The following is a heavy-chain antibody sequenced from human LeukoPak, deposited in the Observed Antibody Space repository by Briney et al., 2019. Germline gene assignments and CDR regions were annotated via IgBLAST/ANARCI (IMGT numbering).Heavy chain of an antibody. CDR3: ARSYCSGGSCYFPFDY. J-gene: IGHJ4*02. CDR1: GYTFTGYY. CDR2: INAGNGNT. D-gene: IGHD2-15*01. V-gene: IGHV1-3*03. Sequence: ASVKVSCKASGYTFTGYYMHWVRQAPGQGLEWMGWINAGNGNTKYSQEFQGRVTITRDTSASTAYMELSSLRSEDMAVYYCARSYCSGGSCYFPFDYWGQGTLVTVSS.